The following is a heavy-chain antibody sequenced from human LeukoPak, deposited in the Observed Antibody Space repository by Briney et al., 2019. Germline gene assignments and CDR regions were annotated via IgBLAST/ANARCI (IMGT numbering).Heavy chain of an antibody. Sequence: GGSLRLSRAASGFTVSSNYMNWVRQAPGKGLEGVSVIDSGGSTFYADSVEGRFTSSRDNSNNSLYLQMNSLRAEDTAMYYCAREYYDNSGGEDAFDIWGPGTMVTVSS. CDR2: IDSGGST. V-gene: IGHV3-53*01. J-gene: IGHJ3*02. D-gene: IGHD3-22*01. CDR1: GFTVSSNY. CDR3: AREYYDNSGGEDAFDI.